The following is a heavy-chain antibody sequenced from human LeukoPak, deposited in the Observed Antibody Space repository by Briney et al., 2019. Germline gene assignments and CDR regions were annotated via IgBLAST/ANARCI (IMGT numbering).Heavy chain of an antibody. J-gene: IGHJ3*02. D-gene: IGHD4-17*01. Sequence: SETLSLTCTVSGGSISSYYWSWIRQPPGKGLEWIGYIYYSGSTNYNPSLKSRVTISVDTSKNQFSLKLSSVTAADTAVYYCARVRYGDSAYDAFDIWGQGTMVTVSS. CDR2: IYYSGST. CDR3: ARVRYGDSAYDAFDI. CDR1: GGSISSYY. V-gene: IGHV4-59*01.